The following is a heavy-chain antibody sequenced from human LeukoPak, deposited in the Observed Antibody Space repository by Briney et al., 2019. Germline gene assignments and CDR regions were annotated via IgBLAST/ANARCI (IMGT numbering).Heavy chain of an antibody. Sequence: PGGSLRLSCAASGFTFDDYAMHWGRQAPGKGLEWVSGISWNSGSIGYADSVKGRFTISRDNAKNSLYLQMNSLRAEDTALYYCEKARGPMGGQATLVTVSS. V-gene: IGHV3-9*01. CDR3: EKARGPM. CDR2: ISWNSGSI. D-gene: IGHD3-10*01. CDR1: GFTFDDYA. J-gene: IGHJ4*02.